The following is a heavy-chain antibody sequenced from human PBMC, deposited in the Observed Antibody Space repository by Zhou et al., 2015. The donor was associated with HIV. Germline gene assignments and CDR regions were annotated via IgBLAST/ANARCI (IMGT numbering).Heavy chain of an antibody. CDR3: AGRDRSGYRAYSFYALNV. Sequence: QVQLVQSGAEVKKPGASVKVSCKASGYTFTNYGISWVRQAPGQGLEWLGGLTPDFGMSNDARKFEDRVTLTSDDSMTVVYMELTGLTSEDTAMYFCAGRDRSGYRAYSFYALNVWGQGTPVIVSS. CDR1: GYTFTNYG. V-gene: IGHV1-18*01. CDR2: LTPDFGMS. J-gene: IGHJ6*02. D-gene: IGHD3-3*01.